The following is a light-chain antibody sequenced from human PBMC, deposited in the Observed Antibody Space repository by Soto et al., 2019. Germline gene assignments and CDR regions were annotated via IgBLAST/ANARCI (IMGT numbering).Light chain of an antibody. J-gene: IGKJ1*01. Sequence: DIRMTQSPSTLSASVGDRVTITCRASQSISSWLAWYQQKPGKAPKLLIYKASSLESGVPSRFSGSGSGTEFTLTISSLQPDDFATYYCQHKWTFGQGTKVEIK. CDR3: QHKWT. CDR1: QSISSW. CDR2: KAS. V-gene: IGKV1-5*03.